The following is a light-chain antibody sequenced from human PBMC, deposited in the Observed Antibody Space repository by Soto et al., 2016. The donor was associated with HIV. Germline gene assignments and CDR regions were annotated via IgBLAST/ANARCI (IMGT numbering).Light chain of an antibody. V-gene: IGLV3-21*02. J-gene: IGLJ3*02. CDR3: QVWDHSSDQWV. Sequence: SYVLTQPPSVSEAPGETARITCGGNKIGSKSVHWNQQRPGQAPVLVVYDNSERPSGIPERFSGSNSGHTATLTISRVEDGDEADYYCQVWDHSSDQWVFGGGTKLTVL. CDR1: KIGSKS. CDR2: DNS.